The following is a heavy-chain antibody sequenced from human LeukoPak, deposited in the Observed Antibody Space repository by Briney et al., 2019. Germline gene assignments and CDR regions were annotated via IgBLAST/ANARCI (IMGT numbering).Heavy chain of an antibody. CDR3: ARDQDDSSGYYLPLFP. V-gene: IGHV3-21*01. J-gene: IGHJ5*02. Sequence: GGSLRLSCAASGFTLRSYSMNWVRQAPGKGLEWVSSISSSSSYIYYADSVKGRFTISRDNAKNSLYLQMNSLRAEDTAMYYCARDQDDSSGYYLPLFPWGQGTLVTVSS. CDR2: ISSSSSYI. CDR1: GFTLRSYS. D-gene: IGHD3-22*01.